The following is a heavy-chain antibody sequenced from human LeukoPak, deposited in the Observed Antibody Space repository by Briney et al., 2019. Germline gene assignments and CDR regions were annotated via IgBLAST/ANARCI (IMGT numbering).Heavy chain of an antibody. V-gene: IGHV1-18*01. J-gene: IGHJ5*02. CDR1: GYTFTSYG. Sequence: ASVKVSCKASGYTFTSYGISWVRQAPGQGLEWMGWISAYNGNTNYAQKLQGRVTMTTDTSTSTAYMELRSLRSDDTAVYYGARDQDDILTGLSWFDPWGQGTPVTVSS. CDR3: ARDQDDILTGLSWFDP. CDR2: ISAYNGNT. D-gene: IGHD3-9*01.